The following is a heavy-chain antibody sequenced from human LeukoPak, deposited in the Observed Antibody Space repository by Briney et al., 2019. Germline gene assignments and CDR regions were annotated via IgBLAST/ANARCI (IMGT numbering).Heavy chain of an antibody. CDR2: ISSGSGYI. D-gene: IGHD5-12*01. J-gene: IGHJ4*02. CDR3: ASEYSPTWNYFDY. V-gene: IGHV3-21*01. Sequence: PGGSLRLSCAASGFTFSTYAMNWVRQAPGKGLEWVSYISSGSGYIYYADSVKGRFTISRDNAKNSLYLQMNSLRAEDTAVYYCASEYSPTWNYFDYWGQGTLVTVSP. CDR1: GFTFSTYA.